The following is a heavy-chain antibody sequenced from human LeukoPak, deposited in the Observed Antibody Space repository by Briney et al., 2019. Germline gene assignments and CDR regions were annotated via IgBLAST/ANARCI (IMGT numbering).Heavy chain of an antibody. V-gene: IGHV3-48*01. CDR2: ISSSSSTI. D-gene: IGHD6-19*01. CDR3: AREVTSWLVRRRHYFDY. CDR1: GFTFSSYS. Sequence: GGSLRLSCAASGFTFSSYSMNWVRQAPGKGLEWVSYISSSSSTIYYADSVKGRFTISRDNAKNSLYLQMNSLRAEDTAVYYCAREVTSWLVRRRHYFDYWGQGTLVTVSS. J-gene: IGHJ4*02.